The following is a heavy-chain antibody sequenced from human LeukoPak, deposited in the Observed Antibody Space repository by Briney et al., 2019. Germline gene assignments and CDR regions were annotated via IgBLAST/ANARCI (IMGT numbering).Heavy chain of an antibody. V-gene: IGHV3-7*03. J-gene: IGHJ4*02. CDR3: AKDRTRQAY. CDR2: IKEDGSDK. Sequence: LGGSLRLSCAASGFTFSNYWMSWVRQTPGKGLEWVANIKEDGSDKYYVDSLKGRFTISRDNAKNSLYLQMNSLRAEDTAVYYCAKDRTRQAYWGQGTLVTVSS. CDR1: GFTFSNYW. D-gene: IGHD3-3*01.